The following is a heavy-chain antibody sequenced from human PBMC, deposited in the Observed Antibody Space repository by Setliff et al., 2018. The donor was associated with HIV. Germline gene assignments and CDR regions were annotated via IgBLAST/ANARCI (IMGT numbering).Heavy chain of an antibody. CDR1: GGSISSGVFY. V-gene: IGHV4-31*03. J-gene: IGHJ3*02. Sequence: LSLTCTVSGGSISSGVFYWSWIRQHPGRGLEWIGYIYYSGSTYYNPSLKSRVAVSVDTSKNQFSLSLSSVTAADTAVYYCARSSAERSAVRGLAIAFDIWGPGTKVTVSS. D-gene: IGHD3-10*01. CDR3: ARSSAERSAVRGLAIAFDI. CDR2: IYYSGST.